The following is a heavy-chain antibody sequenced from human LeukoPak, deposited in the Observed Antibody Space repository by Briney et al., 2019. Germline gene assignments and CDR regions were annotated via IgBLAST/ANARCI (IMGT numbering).Heavy chain of an antibody. CDR3: ARVTGMIVAVIAHRHDY. D-gene: IGHD3-22*01. CDR1: GYTFTAYY. CDR2: INPNSGVT. Sequence: ASVKVSSKASGYTFTAYYMHWVRHAPGQGLEWMGWINPNSGVTNYAQKFQGRGTMTRETSISTVYMELSRLRSDDTAVYYCARVTGMIVAVIAHRHDYWGQGALVTVSS. V-gene: IGHV1-2*02. J-gene: IGHJ4*02.